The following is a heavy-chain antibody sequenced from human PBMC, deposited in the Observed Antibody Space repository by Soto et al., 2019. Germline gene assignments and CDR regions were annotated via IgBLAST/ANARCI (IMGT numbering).Heavy chain of an antibody. Sequence: ASVKVSCKASGYTFTSYDINWVRQATGQGLEWMGWMNPNSGNTGYAQKFQGRVTMTRNTSISTAYMELSSLRSEDTAVYYCARRPPFGCSSTSCYARFDPWGQGTLVTSPQ. J-gene: IGHJ5*02. CDR1: GYTFTSYD. CDR2: MNPNSGNT. V-gene: IGHV1-8*01. D-gene: IGHD2-2*01. CDR3: ARRPPFGCSSTSCYARFDP.